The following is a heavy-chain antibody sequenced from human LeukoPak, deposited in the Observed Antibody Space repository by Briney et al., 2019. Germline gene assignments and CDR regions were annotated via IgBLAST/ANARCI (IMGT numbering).Heavy chain of an antibody. CDR3: ARDHPVGIWFGDFGWFDP. J-gene: IGHJ5*02. V-gene: IGHV4-4*07. CDR2: IYTSGST. Sequence: SETLSLTCTVSGGSISSYYWSWIRQPAGKGLEWIGRIYTSGSTNYNPSLKSRVTMSVDTSKNQFSLKLSSVTAADTAVYYCARDHPVGIWFGDFGWFDPWGQGTLVTVSS. D-gene: IGHD3-10*01. CDR1: GGSISSYY.